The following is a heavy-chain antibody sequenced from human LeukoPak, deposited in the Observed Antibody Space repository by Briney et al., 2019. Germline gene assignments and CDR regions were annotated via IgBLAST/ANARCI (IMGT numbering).Heavy chain of an antibody. V-gene: IGHV3-21*01. CDR1: GFTFSSYS. CDR3: ARDSPRYCSSTSCHGDAFDI. CDR2: ISSSSTYI. J-gene: IGHJ3*02. D-gene: IGHD2-2*01. Sequence: GGSLRLSCAASGFTFSSYSMNWVRQTPGKGLEWVSSISSSSTYIYYADSLKGRFTISRDNAKNSLYRQMNSLRAEDAAVYYCARDSPRYCSSTSCHGDAFDIWGQGTMVTVSS.